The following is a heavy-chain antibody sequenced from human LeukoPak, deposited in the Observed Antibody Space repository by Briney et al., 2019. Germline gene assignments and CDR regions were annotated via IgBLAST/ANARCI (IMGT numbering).Heavy chain of an antibody. V-gene: IGHV3-9*01. J-gene: IGHJ6*02. CDR2: ISWSSGSI. CDR1: GFTFDDYA. CDR3: AKDRGSGPTYGMDV. Sequence: GGSLRLSCAASGFTFDDYAMHWVRQAPGKGLEWVSGISWSSGSIGYADSVKGRFTISRDNAKNSLYLQMNSLRAEDTALYYCAKDRGSGPTYGMDVWGQGTTVTVSS. D-gene: IGHD2-15*01.